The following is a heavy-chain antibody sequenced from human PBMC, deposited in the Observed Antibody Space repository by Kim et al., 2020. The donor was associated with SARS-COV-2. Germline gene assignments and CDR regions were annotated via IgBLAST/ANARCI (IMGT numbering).Heavy chain of an antibody. V-gene: IGHV3-74*01. CDR3: ARATAHRDWNYVSYAFD. J-gene: IGHJ3*02. Sequence: RGSLRLSCAASGFTVSSYWMYWVRQVPGKGLVWVSRINSDGSSTTYADSEKGRFTISRDNAKNTLYMQMNSLRAEDTAVYYCARATAHRDWNYVSYAFD. CDR1: GFTVSSYW. CDR2: INSDGSST. D-gene: IGHD1-7*01.